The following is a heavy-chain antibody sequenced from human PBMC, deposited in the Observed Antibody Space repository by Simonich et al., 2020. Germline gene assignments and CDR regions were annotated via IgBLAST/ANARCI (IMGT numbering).Heavy chain of an antibody. V-gene: IGHV3-23*01. CDR1: GFTFSSYA. CDR2: ISGSSGST. CDR3: AKDLGERITMIVVVIDAFDI. J-gene: IGHJ3*02. D-gene: IGHD3-22*01. Sequence: GGGLVQPGGSLRLSCAASGFTFSSYAMSWVRQAPEKGLEWVSAISGSSGSTYYADSVKGRFTISRDNSKNTLYLQMNSLRAEDTAVYYCAKDLGERITMIVVVIDAFDIWGQGTMVTVSS.